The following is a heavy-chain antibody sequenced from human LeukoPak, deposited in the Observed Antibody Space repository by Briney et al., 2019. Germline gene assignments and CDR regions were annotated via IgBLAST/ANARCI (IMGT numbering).Heavy chain of an antibody. V-gene: IGHV1-69*01. J-gene: IGHJ4*02. CDR3: AVGRDGYNSRRYYFDY. D-gene: IGHD5-24*01. CDR2: IIPIFGTA. Sequence: SVKVSCKASGGTFSSYAISWVRQAPGQGLEWMGGIIPIFGTANYAQKFKGRVTITADESTIIAYMELSSLRSEDTAVYYCAVGRDGYNSRRYYFDYWGQGTLVTVSS. CDR1: GGTFSSYA.